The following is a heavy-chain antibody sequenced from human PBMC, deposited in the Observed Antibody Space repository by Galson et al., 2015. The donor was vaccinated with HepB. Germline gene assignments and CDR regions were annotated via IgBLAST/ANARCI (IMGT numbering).Heavy chain of an antibody. CDR3: AHSGGSGIPIGWFDP. CDR2: IIPILGIA. V-gene: IGHV1-69*10. CDR1: GGTFSSYA. D-gene: IGHD3-10*01. Sequence: SVKVSCKASGGTFSSYAISWVRQAPGQGLEWMGGIIPILGIANYAQKFQGRVTITADESTSTAYMELSSLRSEDTAVYYCAHSGGSGIPIGWFDPWGQGTLVTVSS. J-gene: IGHJ5*02.